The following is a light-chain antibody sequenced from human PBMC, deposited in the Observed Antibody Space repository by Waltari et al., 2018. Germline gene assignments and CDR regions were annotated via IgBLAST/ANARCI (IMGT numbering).Light chain of an antibody. V-gene: IGKV3-15*01. CDR3: QQYSLAWT. Sequence: ETVMTQSPATLSVSPGDGANLPCRASQSVTTNLAWYQQKPGQAPILLIYAASTRSTGIPARFSGSGSGTDFTLTISSLMSEDSAVYYCQQYSLAWTFGQGTKVEMK. CDR2: AAS. CDR1: QSVTTN. J-gene: IGKJ1*01.